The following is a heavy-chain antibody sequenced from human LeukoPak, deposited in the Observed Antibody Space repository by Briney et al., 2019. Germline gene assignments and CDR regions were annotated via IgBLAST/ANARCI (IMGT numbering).Heavy chain of an antibody. CDR1: GFTFSSYG. V-gene: IGHV3-30*18. J-gene: IGHJ4*02. CDR3: AKDRGNYSFDY. CDR2: ISYDGSHK. D-gene: IGHD1-26*01. Sequence: GKSLRLSCAASGFTFSSYGMHWVRQAPGKGLEWVAVISYDGSHKYYADSVKGRFTISRDNSQNTLYLQMNSLRAEDTAVYYCAKDRGNYSFDYWGQGTLVSVST.